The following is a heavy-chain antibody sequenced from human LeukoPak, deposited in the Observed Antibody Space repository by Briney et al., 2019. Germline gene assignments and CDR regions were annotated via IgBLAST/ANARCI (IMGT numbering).Heavy chain of an antibody. J-gene: IGHJ4*02. D-gene: IGHD1-26*01. Sequence: ASVKVSCKASGYTFTGYYMHWVRQAPGQGLEWMGWINPNSGGTNYAQKFQGWVTMTRDTSISTAYMELSRLRSDDTAVYYCAREAGVVGATPDYWGQGTLVTVSS. CDR2: INPNSGGT. V-gene: IGHV1-2*04. CDR1: GYTFTGYY. CDR3: AREAGVVGATPDY.